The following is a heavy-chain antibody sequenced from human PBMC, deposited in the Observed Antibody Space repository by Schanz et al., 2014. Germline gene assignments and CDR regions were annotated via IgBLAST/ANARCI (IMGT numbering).Heavy chain of an antibody. CDR3: AKGRGRWGYFFDY. D-gene: IGHD1-26*01. V-gene: IGHV3-23*04. CDR1: GFMFTKYA. CDR2: IRSSDGST. J-gene: IGHJ4*02. Sequence: EEQVVESGGGLVQPGGSLRLSCVASGFMFTKYAMNWVRQAPGKGLEWVSGIRSSDGSTYYADSVKGRFTISRDNSKNTLYLQMRSLRAEDTAVYFCAKGRGRWGYFFDYWGQGTLVTVSS.